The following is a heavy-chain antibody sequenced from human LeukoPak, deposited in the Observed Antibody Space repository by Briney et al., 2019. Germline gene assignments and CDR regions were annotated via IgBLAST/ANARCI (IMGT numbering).Heavy chain of an antibody. D-gene: IGHD5-18*01. V-gene: IGHV1-3*01. J-gene: IGHJ4*02. CDR3: ARGIGDTAMVTYFAY. CDR2: INAGNGDT. Sequence: ASVKVSCKGSGYTFSSYAMHWVRQAPGQRLEWMGWINAGNGDTKYSQKFQGRVTITRDTSATTAYMELSSLRSEDTVVYYCARGIGDTAMVTYFAYWGQGTLVTVSS. CDR1: GYTFSSYA.